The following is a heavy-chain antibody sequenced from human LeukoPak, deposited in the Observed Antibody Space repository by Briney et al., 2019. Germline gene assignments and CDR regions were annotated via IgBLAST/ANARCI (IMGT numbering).Heavy chain of an antibody. Sequence: SETLSLTCTVSGGSISSYYWSWIRQPPGKGLEWIGYIYYSGSTNYNPSLKSRVTISVDTSKNQFSLKLSSLTAADTAVYYCARAPTYYDILTGYYNDAFDIWGQGTMVTVSS. J-gene: IGHJ3*02. CDR2: IYYSGST. D-gene: IGHD3-9*01. CDR1: GGSISSYY. CDR3: ARAPTYYDILTGYYNDAFDI. V-gene: IGHV4-59*01.